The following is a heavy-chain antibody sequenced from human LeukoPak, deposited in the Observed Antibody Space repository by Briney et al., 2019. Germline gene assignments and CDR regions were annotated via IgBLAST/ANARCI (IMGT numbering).Heavy chain of an antibody. CDR1: GYTFTSYG. Sequence: ASVKVSCKASGYTFTSYGISWVRQAPGQGLEWMGWISAYNGHTNYAQKLQGRVTMTTDTSTSTAYMELRSLRSDDTAVYYCARDRYGDYYNWFDPWGQGTLVTVSS. D-gene: IGHD4-17*01. V-gene: IGHV1-18*01. CDR2: ISAYNGHT. J-gene: IGHJ5*02. CDR3: ARDRYGDYYNWFDP.